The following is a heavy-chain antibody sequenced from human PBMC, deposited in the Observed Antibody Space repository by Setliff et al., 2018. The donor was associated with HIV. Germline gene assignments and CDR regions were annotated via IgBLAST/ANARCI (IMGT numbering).Heavy chain of an antibody. Sequence: PGGSLRLSCAASGFTFSDHYMSWIRQAPGKGLEWVSYISGGSTSHMNYADSVKGRFTISRDNVKNSLYLQMNSLRAEDTGVYYCARAREDTALDSYWGQGTLVTVSS. CDR1: GFTFSDHY. D-gene: IGHD5-18*01. J-gene: IGHJ4*02. CDR2: ISGGSTSHM. CDR3: ARAREDTALDSY. V-gene: IGHV3-11*03.